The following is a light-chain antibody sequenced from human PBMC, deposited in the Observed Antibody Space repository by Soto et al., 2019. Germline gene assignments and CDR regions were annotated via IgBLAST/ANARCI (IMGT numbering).Light chain of an antibody. CDR3: QQHADWPLT. V-gene: IGKV3-11*01. J-gene: IGKJ4*01. CDR2: GAS. Sequence: EIVMTQSPATLSVSPGERATLSCRASQSVSSDLAWYHQTPGQAPRLLMYGASNRATGIPDRFSVSGSGTDFTLTISSLEPEDFAVYYCQQHADWPLTFGGGTKVDIK. CDR1: QSVSSD.